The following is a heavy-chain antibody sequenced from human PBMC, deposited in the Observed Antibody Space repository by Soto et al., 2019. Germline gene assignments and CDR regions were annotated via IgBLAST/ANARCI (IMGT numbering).Heavy chain of an antibody. CDR1: GYTFTGYY. CDR3: ATSRYCSGGSCASRGSALIGYMDV. J-gene: IGHJ6*03. Sequence: ASGKVSCKASGYTFTGYYMHWVRQAPGQGLEWMGWINPNSGGTNYAQKFQGWVTMTRDTSISTAYMELSRLRSDDTAVYYCATSRYCSGGSCASRGSALIGYMDVWGKGTTVTVSS. D-gene: IGHD2-15*01. V-gene: IGHV1-2*04. CDR2: INPNSGGT.